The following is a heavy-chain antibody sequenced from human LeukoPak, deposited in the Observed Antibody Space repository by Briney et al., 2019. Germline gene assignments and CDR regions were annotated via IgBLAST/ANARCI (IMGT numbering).Heavy chain of an antibody. CDR2: IKQDGSDQ. CDR3: TRLTGTTGFDF. Sequence: GGSLRLSCAASGFPFSSYWMSWVRQAPGKGLEWVANIKQDGSDQYYVDSVKGRFTISRDNAKNSLYLQMNSLRADDTAVYYCTRLTGTTGFDFWGQGTLVTVSS. J-gene: IGHJ4*02. D-gene: IGHD1-1*01. CDR1: GFPFSSYW. V-gene: IGHV3-7*01.